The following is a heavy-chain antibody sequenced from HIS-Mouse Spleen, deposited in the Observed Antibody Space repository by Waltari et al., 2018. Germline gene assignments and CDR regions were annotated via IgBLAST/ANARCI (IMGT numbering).Heavy chain of an antibody. CDR1: GGSISSSSYY. CDR2: ISYSGFT. D-gene: IGHD6-13*01. Sequence: QLQLQESGPGLVKPSETLSLTCTVSGGSISSSSYYWGWIRQPPGKGLEWIGRISYSGFTYYNPSLKSRVTISVDPSKNQFSLKLSSVTAADTAVYYCAREIPYSSSWYDWYFDLWGRGTLVTVSS. J-gene: IGHJ2*01. V-gene: IGHV4-39*07. CDR3: AREIPYSSSWYDWYFDL.